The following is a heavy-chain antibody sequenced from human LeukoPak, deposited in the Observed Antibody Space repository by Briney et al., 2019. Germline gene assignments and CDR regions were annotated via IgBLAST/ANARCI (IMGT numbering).Heavy chain of an antibody. J-gene: IGHJ4*02. D-gene: IGHD5-24*01. CDR2: INNNTGNP. CDR3: AREGEGDGYNFDY. CDR1: GYTFTLYA. Sequence: WPSVKVSCEATGYTFTLYAMICVRQAPAQGLEWVGWINNNTGNPMYTQGFAGRFAFPYEPSVSTAYLQTSSLKYEDTPLYYCAREGEGDGYNFDYWGQGTLVTVSS. V-gene: IGHV7-4-1*02.